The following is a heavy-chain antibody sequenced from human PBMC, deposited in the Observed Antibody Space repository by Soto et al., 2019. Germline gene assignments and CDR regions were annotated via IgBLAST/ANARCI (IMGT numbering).Heavy chain of an antibody. CDR2: VYTSGST. V-gene: IGHV4-4*07. CDR1: GGSISSYY. Sequence: QVQLQESGPGLVKPSETLSLTCTVSGGSISSYYWSWIRQPAGKGLEWIRRVYTSGSTNYNPSLRSRVTMSVDTSKNQFSLKLNSVTAADTAVYYCARDRPIVATSGYGMDVWGQGTAVTVSS. CDR3: ARDRPIVATSGYGMDV. D-gene: IGHD5-12*01. J-gene: IGHJ6*02.